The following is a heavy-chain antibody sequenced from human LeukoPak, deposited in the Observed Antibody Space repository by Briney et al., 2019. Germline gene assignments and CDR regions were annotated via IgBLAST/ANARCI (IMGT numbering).Heavy chain of an antibody. CDR2: IYSGGST. J-gene: IGHJ3*02. V-gene: IGHV3-66*01. CDR3: AKDRGGSHYHALDI. D-gene: IGHD1-26*01. Sequence: GGSLRLSCAASGCTVSSNYMSWVRQAPGKGLEWVSVIYSGGSTNYADSVKGRFIISRDNSKNTLYLQMNSLRAEDTAVYYCAKDRGGSHYHALDIWGQGTMVTVSS. CDR1: GCTVSSNY.